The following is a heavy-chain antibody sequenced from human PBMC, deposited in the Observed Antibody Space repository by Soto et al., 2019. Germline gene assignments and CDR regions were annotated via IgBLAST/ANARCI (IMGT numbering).Heavy chain of an antibody. Sequence: GPSLQISGKGSGCRVSIFWCGCVRQMTGKGLEWMGVIYPADSDTRYSPSFEGQVTISADKSFSTVYLQWSSLKASDTAMYYCARRRYDSSEYPLDYWGQPILVTGSS. CDR3: ARRRYDSSEYPLDY. CDR1: GCRVSIFW. J-gene: IGHJ4*02. V-gene: IGHV5-51*01. D-gene: IGHD3-22*01. CDR2: IYPADSDT.